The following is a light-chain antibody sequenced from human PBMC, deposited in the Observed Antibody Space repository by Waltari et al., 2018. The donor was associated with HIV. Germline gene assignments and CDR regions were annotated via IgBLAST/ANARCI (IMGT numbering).Light chain of an antibody. V-gene: IGLV1-40*01. CDR1: SSTIGADYD. Sequence: QSMLTQPPSVSGAPGPRVTISCTGSSSTIGADYDVHWYQQIPGTAPKLLISGNKNRPSVVPDRFAASKSGTSASLTISGLQAEDEADYFCQSYDISLSASVVFGGGTRLTVL. CDR2: GNK. J-gene: IGLJ2*01. CDR3: QSYDISLSASVV.